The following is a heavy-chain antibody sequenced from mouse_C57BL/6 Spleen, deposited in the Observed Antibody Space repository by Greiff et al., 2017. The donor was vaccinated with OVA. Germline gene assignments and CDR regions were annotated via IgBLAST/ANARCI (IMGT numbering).Heavy chain of an antibody. CDR1: GYTFTSYW. J-gene: IGHJ1*03. CDR2: IHPNSGST. V-gene: IGHV1-64*01. CDR3: AGLLHWYFDV. D-gene: IGHD1-1*01. Sequence: QVQLQQPGAELVKPGASVKLSCKASGYTFTSYWMHWVKQRPGQGLEWIGMIHPNSGSTNYKEKFKSKATLTVDKSSSTAYMQLSSLTSEDSAVYYCAGLLHWYFDVWGTGTTVTVSS.